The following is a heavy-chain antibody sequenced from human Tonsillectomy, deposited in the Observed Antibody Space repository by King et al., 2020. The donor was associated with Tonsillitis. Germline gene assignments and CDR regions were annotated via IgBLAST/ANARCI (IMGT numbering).Heavy chain of an antibody. Sequence: QLQESGPGLVKPSASLSLTCTVSGGSITISSHYWGWIRQPPGKGLEWIGSIFYSGRTFYNPSLNSLVTISVDTSKNQFSLKLSSVTAADTAVYFCARQGYYDYLWGSFEEDWFDPWGQGTLVTVSS. CDR2: IFYSGRT. CDR3: ARQGYYDYLWGSFEEDWFDP. V-gene: IGHV4-39*01. J-gene: IGHJ5*02. D-gene: IGHD3-16*01. CDR1: GGSITISSHY.